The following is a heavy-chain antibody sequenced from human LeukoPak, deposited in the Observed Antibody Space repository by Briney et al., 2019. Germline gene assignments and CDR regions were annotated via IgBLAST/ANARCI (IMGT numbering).Heavy chain of an antibody. D-gene: IGHD3-22*01. Sequence: ASVKVSYKASGYTFTSYYMHWVRQAPGQGLEWMGIINPSGGSTSYAQKFQGRVTMTRDTSTSTVYMELSSLRSEDTAVYYCARALESTYYYDSSGYEGYFQHWGQGTLVTVSS. J-gene: IGHJ1*01. CDR3: ARALESTYYYDSSGYEGYFQH. V-gene: IGHV1-46*01. CDR1: GYTFTSYY. CDR2: INPSGGST.